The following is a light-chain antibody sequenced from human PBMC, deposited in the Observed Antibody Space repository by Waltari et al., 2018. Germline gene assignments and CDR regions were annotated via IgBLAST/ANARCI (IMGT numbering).Light chain of an antibody. CDR2: INSDGSH. CDR1: SGHSNYP. CDR3: QTGGVGIWV. V-gene: IGLV4-69*01. Sequence: QLILTQSPSASASLGASVKLTCTLSSGHSNYPIAWHQQQPEKGPRYLITINSDGSHIKGDGSPDRFSGSSSGDERYLTISSLQSEDETDYYCQTGGVGIWVFGGGTKLTVL. J-gene: IGLJ3*02.